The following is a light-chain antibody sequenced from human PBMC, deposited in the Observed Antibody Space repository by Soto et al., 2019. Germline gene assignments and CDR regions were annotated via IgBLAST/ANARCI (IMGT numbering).Light chain of an antibody. J-gene: IGKJ4*01. CDR2: DAS. Sequence: EIVLTQSPATLSLSLGERDTLSFRASQGLSTYLAWYQLKPGQAPRRLIYDASNRATGIPARFSSSGSGTDFTLTISSLEPEDFAVYYCQHRSNWLAFGGGTKVDIK. V-gene: IGKV3-11*01. CDR3: QHRSNWLA. CDR1: QGLSTY.